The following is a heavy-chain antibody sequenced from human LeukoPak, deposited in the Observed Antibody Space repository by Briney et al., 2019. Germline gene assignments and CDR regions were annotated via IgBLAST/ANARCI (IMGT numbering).Heavy chain of an antibody. CDR1: GGSISSYY. CDR3: ARHGRANGLDI. CDR2: INYSGST. Sequence: SETLSLTCTVSGGSISSYYWSWIRQPPGKGLEWIGYINYSGSTNYNPSLKSRVTISVDTSKNQFSLKLNSMTAADTAVYYCARHGRANGLDIWGQGTMVTVSS. D-gene: IGHD2-8*01. V-gene: IGHV4-59*08. J-gene: IGHJ3*02.